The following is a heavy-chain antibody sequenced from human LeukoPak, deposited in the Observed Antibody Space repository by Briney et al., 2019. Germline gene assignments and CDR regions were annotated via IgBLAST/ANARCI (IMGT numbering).Heavy chain of an antibody. J-gene: IGHJ4*02. D-gene: IGHD1-20*01. CDR1: GYTFTSYD. CDR2: MNPNSGNT. V-gene: IGHV1-8*03. CDR3: AREGGGITGTTGVVDY. Sequence: GASVKVSCKASGYTFTSYDINWVRQATGQGLEWMGWMNPNSGNTGYAQKFQGRVTITRNTSISTAYMELSSLRSEDTAMYYCAREGGGITGTTGVVDYWGQGTLVTVSS.